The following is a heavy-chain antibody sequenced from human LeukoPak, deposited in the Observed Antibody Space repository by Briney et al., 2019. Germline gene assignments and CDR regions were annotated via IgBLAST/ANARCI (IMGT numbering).Heavy chain of an antibody. D-gene: IGHD2-21*01. CDR3: AKDLNRGLPDY. CDR2: ISDDGSSG. V-gene: IGHV3-30*18. J-gene: IGHJ4*02. CDR1: GFSFSSYG. Sequence: GGSLRLSCAASGFSFSSYGMHWVRQAPGKGLEWVAVISDDGSSGYYADSVKGRFTISRDNSKNMLYLQMSSLRADDTAVYHCAKDLNRGLPDYWGQGTLVIVSS.